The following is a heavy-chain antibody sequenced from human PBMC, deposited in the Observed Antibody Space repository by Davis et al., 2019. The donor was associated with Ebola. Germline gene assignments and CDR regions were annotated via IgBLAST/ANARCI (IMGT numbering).Heavy chain of an antibody. CDR3: ARMGDFWSGYYYYYGMDV. CDR1: GFTFSSYE. CDR2: TSVSDTTT. J-gene: IGHJ6*02. V-gene: IGHV3-48*03. D-gene: IGHD3-3*01. Sequence: GESLKTSCAASGFTFSSYEMNWVRQAPGKGLEWVSYTSVSDTTTYYANSVKGRFTISRDNAKNSLYLQMNSLRAEDTAVYYCARMGDFWSGYYYYYGMDVWGQGTTVTVSS.